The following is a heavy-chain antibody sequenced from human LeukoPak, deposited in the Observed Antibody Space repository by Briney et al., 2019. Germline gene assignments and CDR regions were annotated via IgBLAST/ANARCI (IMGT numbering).Heavy chain of an antibody. V-gene: IGHV3-23*01. Sequence: GGTLRLSCAASGFTFSSHGMSWVRQAPGKGLEWVSTISGSGDNTYYADSVKGRFTISRDNSKNTLYLQMNSLRAEDTAVYYCARVTYGSGTYGAFDYWGQGTLVTVSS. CDR3: ARVTYGSGTYGAFDY. CDR2: ISGSGDNT. CDR1: GFTFSSHG. J-gene: IGHJ4*02. D-gene: IGHD3-10*01.